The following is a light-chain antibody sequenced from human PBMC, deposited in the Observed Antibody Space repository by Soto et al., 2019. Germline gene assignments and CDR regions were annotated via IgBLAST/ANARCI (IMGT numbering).Light chain of an antibody. J-gene: IGKJ1*01. CDR2: GAS. CDR3: QQCYNWPQWT. V-gene: IGKV3D-20*02. CDR1: QSVSRNY. Sequence: EFVLTQSPGTLSLSPGERGTLSCRASQSVSRNYLAWYQQKPGQAPXLLIFGASSRATGIPDRFSGSGSGTDFTLTISSLEPEDFALYYCQQCYNWPQWTFGQGTKVDIK.